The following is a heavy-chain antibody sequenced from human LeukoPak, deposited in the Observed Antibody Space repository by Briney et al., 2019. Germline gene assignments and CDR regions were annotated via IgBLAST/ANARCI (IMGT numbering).Heavy chain of an antibody. CDR1: GYTFTSYG. V-gene: IGHV1-46*01. CDR2: INPSGGGT. J-gene: IGHJ3*02. Sequence: ASVKVSCKASGYTFTSYGISWVRQAPGQGFEWLGMINPSGGGTGYAQKFQGRVTMTRDTSTSTVYMDLSSLRSEDTAVYYCARVSVGATYFRAFDIWGQGTMVTVSS. CDR3: ARVSVGATYFRAFDI. D-gene: IGHD1-26*01.